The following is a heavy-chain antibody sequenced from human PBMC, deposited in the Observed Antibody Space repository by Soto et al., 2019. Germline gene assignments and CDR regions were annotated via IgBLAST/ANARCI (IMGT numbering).Heavy chain of an antibody. V-gene: IGHV3-48*03. D-gene: IGHD3-22*01. CDR1: GFTFSSYE. J-gene: IGHJ5*02. Sequence: GGSLRISCAASGFTFSSYEMNWVRQAPGKGLEWVSYISSSGSTIYYADSVKGRFTISRDNAKNSLYLQMNSLRAEDTAVYYCARVPRGLIASCFAPWGQGTLVTVSS. CDR2: ISSSGSTI. CDR3: ARVPRGLIASCFAP.